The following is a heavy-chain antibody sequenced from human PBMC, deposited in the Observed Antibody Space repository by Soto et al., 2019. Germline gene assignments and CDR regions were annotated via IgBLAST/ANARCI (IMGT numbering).Heavy chain of an antibody. D-gene: IGHD4-17*01. Sequence: ASVKVSCKVSGYTLTELSMHWVRQAPGKGLEWMGGFDPEDGETIYAQKFQGRVTMTEDTSTDTAYMELSSLRSEDTAVYYCATGLHDYGDYVPGRKPLYYYYYMDVWGKGTTVTVSS. J-gene: IGHJ6*03. CDR2: FDPEDGET. CDR1: GYTLTELS. CDR3: ATGLHDYGDYVPGRKPLYYYYYMDV. V-gene: IGHV1-24*01.